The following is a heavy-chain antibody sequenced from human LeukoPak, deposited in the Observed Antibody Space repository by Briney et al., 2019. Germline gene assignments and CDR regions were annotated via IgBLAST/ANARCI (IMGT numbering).Heavy chain of an antibody. Sequence: GSSVKVSCKASGGTFNSYAISWVRQAPGQGLEWMGRIIPIFGTANYAQKFQGRVTITTDESTSTAYMELSSLRSEDTAVYYCARDKYVDAFDIWGQGTMVTVSS. J-gene: IGHJ3*02. CDR1: GGTFNSYA. D-gene: IGHD2/OR15-2a*01. CDR3: ARDKYVDAFDI. CDR2: IIPIFGTA. V-gene: IGHV1-69*05.